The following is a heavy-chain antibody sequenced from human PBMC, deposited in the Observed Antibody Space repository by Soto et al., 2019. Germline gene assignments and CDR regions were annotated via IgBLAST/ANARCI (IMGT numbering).Heavy chain of an antibody. CDR1: GFTFSSYA. CDR3: AKIREPSITMIVVVIIPYFDY. CDR2: ISGSGGST. V-gene: IGHV3-23*01. J-gene: IGHJ4*02. Sequence: GGSLSLSCAASGFTFSSYAMSWVRQAPGKGLEWVSAISGSGGSTYYADSVKGRFTISRDNSKNTLDLQMNSLRAEDTAVYYCAKIREPSITMIVVVIIPYFDYWGQGTLVTVSS. D-gene: IGHD3-22*01.